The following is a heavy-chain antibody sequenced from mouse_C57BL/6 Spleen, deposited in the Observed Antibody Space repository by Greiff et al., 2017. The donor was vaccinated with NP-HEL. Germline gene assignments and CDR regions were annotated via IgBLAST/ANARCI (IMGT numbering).Heavy chain of an antibody. V-gene: IGHV1-50*01. CDR3: ARYYGSSGWFAY. CDR2: IDPSDSYT. Sequence: QVQLQQPGAELVKPGASVKLSCKASGYTFTSYWMQWVKQRPGQGLEWIGEIDPSDSYTNFNQKFKGKATLTVDTSSSTAYMQLSSLTSEDSAVYYCARYYGSSGWFAYWGQGTLVTVSA. CDR1: GYTFTSYW. D-gene: IGHD1-1*01. J-gene: IGHJ3*01.